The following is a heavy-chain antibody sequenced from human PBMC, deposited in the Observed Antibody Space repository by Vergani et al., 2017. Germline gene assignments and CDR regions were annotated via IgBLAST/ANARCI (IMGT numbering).Heavy chain of an antibody. CDR1: GASINNEFYY. J-gene: IGHJ6*03. V-gene: IGHV4-61*02. D-gene: IGHD4-11*01. CDR3: ARVNTETNGHLYYYYYMDV. CDR2: IYVSGIT. Sequence: QVQLQESGPGLVKPSQTLSLTCTVSGASINNEFYYWHWIRQPAGKGLEWIGRIYVSGITDYNSSLQSRVSMSVDKSRNQFSLTLNSVTATDTAIYFCARVNTETNGHLYYYYYMDVWGQGTAVTVS.